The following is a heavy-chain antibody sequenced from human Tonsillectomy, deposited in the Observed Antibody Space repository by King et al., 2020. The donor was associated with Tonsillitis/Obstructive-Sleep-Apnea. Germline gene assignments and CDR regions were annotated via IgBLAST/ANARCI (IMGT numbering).Heavy chain of an antibody. CDR3: ARNTYYYDSSCYFIPRYFDY. D-gene: IGHD3-22*01. CDR2: ICYSGST. V-gene: IGHV4-31*03. CDR1: GGSISSGGYY. J-gene: IGHJ4*02. Sequence: VQLQESGPGLVKPSQTLFLTCTVSGGSISSGGYYWSWIRQHPGKGLEWIGYICYSGSTYYNPSLKSRVTISVDTSENQFSLKLSSVTAADTAVYYCARNTYYYDSSCYFIPRYFDYWGQGTLVTVSS.